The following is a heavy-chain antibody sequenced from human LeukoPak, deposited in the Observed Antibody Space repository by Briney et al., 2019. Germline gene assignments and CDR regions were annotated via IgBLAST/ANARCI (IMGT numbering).Heavy chain of an antibody. D-gene: IGHD6-13*01. V-gene: IGHV3-64D*09. J-gene: IGHJ4*02. Sequence: EPGGSLRLSCSASGFTFSSYAMHWVRQAPAKGLEYVSAISSYGGSTYYADSVKGRFTISRDNSKNTLYPQMSSLRAEDTAVYYCVKVAQQQLVLRSDYFDYWGQGTLVTVSS. CDR2: ISSYGGST. CDR1: GFTFSSYA. CDR3: VKVAQQQLVLRSDYFDY.